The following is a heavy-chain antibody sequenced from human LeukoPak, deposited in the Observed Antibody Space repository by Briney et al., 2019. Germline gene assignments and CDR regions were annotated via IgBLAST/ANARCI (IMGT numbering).Heavy chain of an antibody. V-gene: IGHV1-69*04. CDR1: GGTFSSYA. CDR3: ASTPPGYSSVWWV. J-gene: IGHJ4*02. CDR2: IIPIFGIA. D-gene: IGHD6-19*01. Sequence: SVKVSCKASGGTFSSYAISWVRQAPGQGLEWMGRIIPIFGIANYAQKFQGRVTITADKSTSTAYMELSSLRSEDTAVYYCASTPPGYSSVWWVWGQGTLVTVSS.